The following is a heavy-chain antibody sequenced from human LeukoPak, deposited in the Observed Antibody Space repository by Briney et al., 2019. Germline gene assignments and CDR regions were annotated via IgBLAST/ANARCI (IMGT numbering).Heavy chain of an antibody. Sequence: GGSLSLSCAASGFTVSSNYMSWVRQAPGKGLEWVSVIYSGGSTYYADSVKGRFTISRDNSKNTLYLQMNSLRAEDTAVYYCARDLPIDYWGQGTLVTVSS. V-gene: IGHV3-53*01. J-gene: IGHJ4*02. CDR2: IYSGGST. CDR1: GFTVSSNY. CDR3: ARDLPIDY.